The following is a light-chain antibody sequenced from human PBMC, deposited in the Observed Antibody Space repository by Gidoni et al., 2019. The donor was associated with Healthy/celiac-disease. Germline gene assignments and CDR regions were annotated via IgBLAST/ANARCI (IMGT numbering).Light chain of an antibody. CDR2: GAS. CDR1: QSISSW. J-gene: IGKJ1*01. CDR3: QQYNSYSWT. Sequence: DIQMTQSPSTLSASVGDRVTITCRASQSISSWLAWYQQKPGQAPKLLIYGASSLESGVPSRFSGSGSGTEFTLTISSLQPDDFATYYCQQYNSYSWTFGEGTKVEIK. V-gene: IGKV1-5*01.